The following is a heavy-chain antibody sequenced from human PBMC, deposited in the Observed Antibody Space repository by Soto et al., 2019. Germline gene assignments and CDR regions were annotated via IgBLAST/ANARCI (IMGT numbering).Heavy chain of an antibody. Sequence: PSETLSLTCAVSGYPISSGYYWGWIRQSPGKGLEWIGSFHHSGSTYYNPSLKSRVTISVDSSKNQFSLRLTSVTAADTAVYFCAKDIWFAELLWAFDYWGQGTLVTVSS. CDR2: FHHSGST. CDR1: GYPISSGYY. J-gene: IGHJ4*02. D-gene: IGHD3-10*01. CDR3: AKDIWFAELLWAFDY. V-gene: IGHV4-38-2*02.